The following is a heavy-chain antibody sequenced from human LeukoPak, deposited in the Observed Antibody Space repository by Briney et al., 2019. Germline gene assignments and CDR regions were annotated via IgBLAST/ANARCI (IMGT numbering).Heavy chain of an antibody. V-gene: IGHV3-73*01. Sequence: GGSLRLSCAASGVTFSGSAMHWVRQASGKGLEWVGRIRSKANSYATAYAASVKGRFTISRDNAKNSLYLQMNSLRAEDTAVYYCARGRGVGATALDYWGQGTLVTVSS. J-gene: IGHJ4*02. CDR1: GVTFSGSA. D-gene: IGHD1-26*01. CDR3: ARGRGVGATALDY. CDR2: IRSKANSYAT.